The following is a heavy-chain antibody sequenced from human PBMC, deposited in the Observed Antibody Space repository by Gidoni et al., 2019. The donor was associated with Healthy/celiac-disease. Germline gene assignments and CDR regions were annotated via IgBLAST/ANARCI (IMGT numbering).Heavy chain of an antibody. Sequence: VQPVPVGAEGKKPWASVKGLRQASGYTLPSYDSNWVRQATGQGLEWMGWMNPNSGNTGYAQKFQGRVTMTRNTSISTAYMELSSLRSEDTAVYYCARGGLLGAGGEWFDPWGQGTLVTVSS. V-gene: IGHV1-8*01. J-gene: IGHJ5*02. CDR2: MNPNSGNT. CDR1: GYTLPSYD. CDR3: ARGGLLGAGGEWFDP. D-gene: IGHD3-16*01.